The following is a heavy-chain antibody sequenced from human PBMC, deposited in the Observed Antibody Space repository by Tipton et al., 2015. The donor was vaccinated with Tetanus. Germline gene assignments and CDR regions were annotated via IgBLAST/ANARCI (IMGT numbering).Heavy chain of an antibody. V-gene: IGHV4-59*12. J-gene: IGHJ5*02. D-gene: IGHD6-6*01. Sequence: TLSLTCTVSGVSISGYYWSWIRQPPGQGLEWIGYIYQTGSTYFHPSLRSRLTMSFKMSKNQFSLKLTSVTAADTAVYYCARDQGGVRVVRLNWFDPWGQGTLVTVSS. CDR1: GVSISGYY. CDR2: IYQTGST. CDR3: ARDQGGVRVVRLNWFDP.